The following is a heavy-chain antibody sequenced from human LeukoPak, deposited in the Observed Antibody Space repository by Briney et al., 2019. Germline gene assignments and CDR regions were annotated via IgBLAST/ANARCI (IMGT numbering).Heavy chain of an antibody. CDR1: GFTFSSYE. CDR3: ARPSDMGYYYYMDV. J-gene: IGHJ6*03. Sequence: GGSLRLSCAASGFTFSSYEMNWVRQAPGKGLEWVSYISSSGSTIYYADSVKGRFTISRDNSKNTLYLQMNSLRAEDTAVYYCARPSDMGYYYYMDVWGKGTTVTISS. CDR2: ISSSGSTI. V-gene: IGHV3-48*03.